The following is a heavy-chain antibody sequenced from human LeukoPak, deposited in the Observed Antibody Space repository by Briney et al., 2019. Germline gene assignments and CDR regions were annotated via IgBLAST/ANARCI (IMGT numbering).Heavy chain of an antibody. V-gene: IGHV4-4*07. J-gene: IGHJ4*02. Sequence: SETLSLTCTVSGGSISTYSWSWIRQPAGKGLEGIGRIYTSGSTNYNPSLKSRVTMSLDTSKNQFSLKLSSVTAADTAAYICARYCSGGSCYQSFDCWGQGTLVTVSS. CDR1: GGSISTYS. CDR3: ARYCSGGSCYQSFDC. D-gene: IGHD2-15*01. CDR2: IYTSGST.